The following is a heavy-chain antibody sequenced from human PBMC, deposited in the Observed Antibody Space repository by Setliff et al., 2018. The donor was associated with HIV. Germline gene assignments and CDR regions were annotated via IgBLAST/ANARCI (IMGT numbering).Heavy chain of an antibody. J-gene: IGHJ6*03. CDR1: GGSVNSGNYH. CDR2: IYTSGRT. V-gene: IGHV4-61*09. D-gene: IGHD3-3*01. Sequence: SETLSLTCSVSGGSVNSGNYHWAWIRQPAGKGLGWIGHIYTSGRTRYNASLKSGVTIFADTPTNQFSLVLNSVTAADTALYYCARQKYWSGYYGEGYYYYMDVWGKGTTVTVSS. CDR3: ARQKYWSGYYGEGYYYYMDV.